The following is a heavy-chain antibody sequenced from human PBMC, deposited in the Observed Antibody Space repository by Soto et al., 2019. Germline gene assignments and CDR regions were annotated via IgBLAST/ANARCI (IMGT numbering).Heavy chain of an antibody. CDR1: GFTFSSYW. J-gene: IGHJ4*02. CDR3: ARGPYYYDNVAYRPY. D-gene: IGHD3-22*01. Sequence: GGSLRLSCAASGFTFSSYWMHWVRQAPGKGLVWVSRINSDGSSTSYADSVKGRFTISRDNAKNTLYLQMNSLRAEDTAVYYCARGPYYYDNVAYRPYWGQGTLVTVSS. V-gene: IGHV3-74*01. CDR2: INSDGSST.